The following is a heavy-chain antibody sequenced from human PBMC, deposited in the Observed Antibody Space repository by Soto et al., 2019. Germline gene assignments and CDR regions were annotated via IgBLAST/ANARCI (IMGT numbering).Heavy chain of an antibody. V-gene: IGHV4-31*03. CDR2: IYFSGTT. J-gene: IGHJ5*02. Sequence: SETLSLTCTVSGGSISSGDYYWSWIRQHPGKGLEWIGTIYFSGTTYYNPSLKSRVTISVDTSKSQFSLKLSSVTAADTAVYYCARRDRSGFSYWLDTWGQGTQVTVSS. CDR3: ARRDRSGFSYWLDT. D-gene: IGHD3-22*01. CDR1: GGSISSGDYY.